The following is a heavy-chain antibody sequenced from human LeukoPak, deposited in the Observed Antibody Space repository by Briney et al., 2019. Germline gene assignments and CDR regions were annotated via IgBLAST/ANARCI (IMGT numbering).Heavy chain of an antibody. J-gene: IGHJ4*02. CDR2: INASGSP. D-gene: IGHD3-3*01. Sequence: PGGSLRLSCAASGFTFSSYAMSWVRQAPGKGLEWVSAINASGSPTYADSVKGRFTISRDNSNNTLFLQMNSLRAEDTALYYCAKADYDFWSGLDFWGQGTLVTVSS. V-gene: IGHV3-23*01. CDR1: GFTFSSYA. CDR3: AKADYDFWSGLDF.